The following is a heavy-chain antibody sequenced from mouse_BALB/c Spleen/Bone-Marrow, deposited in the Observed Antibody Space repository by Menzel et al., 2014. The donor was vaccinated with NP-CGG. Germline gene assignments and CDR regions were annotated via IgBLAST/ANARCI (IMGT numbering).Heavy chain of an antibody. Sequence: QVQLQQPGAELVRPGTSVTLSCKASGYTFTDYKMHWVKQTPVRGLEWIGLIDPETGGTAYNQRFKGKAIMTADKSSSAAYMDLRSLTSEDSAVYYCTIVAYWGQGTLVTVSP. CDR1: GYTFTDYK. J-gene: IGHJ3*01. CDR2: IDPETGGT. CDR3: TIVAY. V-gene: IGHV1-15*01.